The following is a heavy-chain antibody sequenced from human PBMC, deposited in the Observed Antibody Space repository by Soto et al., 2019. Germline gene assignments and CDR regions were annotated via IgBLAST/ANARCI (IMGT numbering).Heavy chain of an antibody. CDR3: ASMRDDYGDYEANY. J-gene: IGHJ4*02. CDR2: IIPIFGTA. D-gene: IGHD4-17*01. V-gene: IGHV1-69*06. Sequence: RASVKVSCKASGGTFSSYAISWVRQAPGQGLEWMGGIIPIFGTANYAQKFQGRVTITADKSTSTAYMELSSLRSEDTAVYYCASMRDDYGDYEANYWGQGTLVTVSS. CDR1: GGTFSSYA.